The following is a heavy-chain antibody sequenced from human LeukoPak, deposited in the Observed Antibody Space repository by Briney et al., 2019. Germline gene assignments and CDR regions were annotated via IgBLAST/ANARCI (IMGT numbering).Heavy chain of an antibody. CDR1: GYTFTSYG. CDR2: FDPEDGET. CDR3: ATSPRVGATPYYFDY. D-gene: IGHD1-26*01. J-gene: IGHJ4*02. Sequence: ASVKVSCKASGYTFTSYGISWVRQAPGKGLEWMGGFDPEDGETIYAQKFQGRVTMTEDTSTDTAYMELSSLRSEDTAVYYCATSPRVGATPYYFDYWGQGTLVTVSS. V-gene: IGHV1-24*01.